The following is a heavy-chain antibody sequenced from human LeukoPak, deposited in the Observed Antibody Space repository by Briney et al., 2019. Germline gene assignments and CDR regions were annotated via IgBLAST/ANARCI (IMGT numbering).Heavy chain of an antibody. Sequence: PAGGSLRLSCAASGFTFSSFAMHWVRQAPGKGLEYVSGISRDGRSTFYADSVKGRFTISRDNSKNTLYLQMGSLRAEDMAVYYCAIQIRGVIYWGQGTLVTVSS. J-gene: IGHJ4*02. CDR3: AIQIRGVIY. CDR1: GFTFSSFA. V-gene: IGHV3-64*02. D-gene: IGHD3-10*01. CDR2: ISRDGRST.